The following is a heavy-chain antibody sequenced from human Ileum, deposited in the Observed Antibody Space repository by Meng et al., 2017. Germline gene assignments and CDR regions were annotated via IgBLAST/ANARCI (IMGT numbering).Heavy chain of an antibody. CDR1: GYTFTSYG. CDR2: ISSYNGNT. CDR3: ARGGSDIGCYVYIDY. Sequence: ASAKVSCKASGYTFTSYGINWVRQAPGQGLEWMGWISSYNGNTNYTQNLQGRVTITTDTSTSTAYMVLRSLRSDDTAVYYCARGGSDIGCYVYIDYWGQGTLVTVSS. D-gene: IGHD2-15*01. J-gene: IGHJ4*02. V-gene: IGHV1-18*01.